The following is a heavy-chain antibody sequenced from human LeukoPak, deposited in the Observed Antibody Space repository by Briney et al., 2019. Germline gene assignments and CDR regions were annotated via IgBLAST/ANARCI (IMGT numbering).Heavy chain of an antibody. Sequence: SQTLSLTCTVSGGSISSGGYDWSWIRQHPGKGLEWIGYIYYSGSTYYNPSLKSRVTISVDTSKNQFSLKLSSVTAADTAVYYCAREVSPGYYDSSGYPPGNYWYFDLWGRGTLVTVSS. J-gene: IGHJ2*01. CDR1: GGSISSGGYD. D-gene: IGHD3-22*01. V-gene: IGHV4-31*03. CDR2: IYYSGST. CDR3: AREVSPGYYDSSGYPPGNYWYFDL.